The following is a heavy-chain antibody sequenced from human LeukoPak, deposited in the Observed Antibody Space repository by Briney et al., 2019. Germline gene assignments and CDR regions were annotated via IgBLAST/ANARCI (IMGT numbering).Heavy chain of an antibody. D-gene: IGHD6-6*01. CDR3: ARWYSSSSRAFDI. V-gene: IGHV4-59*01. CDR2: IYYSGST. Sequence: SETLSLTCTVFGGSISSYYWSWIRQPPGKGLEWIGYIYYSGSTNYNPSLESRVTISVDTSKNQFSLKLSSVTAADTAVYFCARWYSSSSRAFDIWGQGTMVTVSS. CDR1: GGSISSYY. J-gene: IGHJ3*02.